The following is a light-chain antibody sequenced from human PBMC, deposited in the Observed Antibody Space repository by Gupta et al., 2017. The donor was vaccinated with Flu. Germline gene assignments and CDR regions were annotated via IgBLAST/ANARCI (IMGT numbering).Light chain of an antibody. V-gene: IGLV2-14*02. CDR2: EDN. CDR3: SSYTTSTDNLV. Sequence: QSALTQPASVSGSPGQSITISCTGTSSDVGYEHLVSWYQQHPGKVPNLMIYEDNKRPSGVANRFSGSKSGSTASLTISGLQAEDEGDYYCSSYTTSTDNLVFGGGTKLTVL. CDR1: SSDVGYEHL. J-gene: IGLJ2*01.